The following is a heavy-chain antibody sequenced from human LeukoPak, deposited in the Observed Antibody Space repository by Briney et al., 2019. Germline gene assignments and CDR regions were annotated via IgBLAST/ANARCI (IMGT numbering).Heavy chain of an antibody. CDR1: GFTFTTYW. CDR3: ARDVATISNWFDP. Sequence: GGSLRLSCAASGFTFTTYWMSWVRQAPGKGLEWVANIKQDGTERYYVDSVKGRFTISRDNAKNSLYLQMNSLRAEDTAVYYCARDVATISNWFDPWGQGTLVTVSS. J-gene: IGHJ5*02. CDR2: IKQDGTER. V-gene: IGHV3-7*01. D-gene: IGHD5-24*01.